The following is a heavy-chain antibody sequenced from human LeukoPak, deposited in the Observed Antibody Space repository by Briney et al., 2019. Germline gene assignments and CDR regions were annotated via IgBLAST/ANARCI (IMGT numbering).Heavy chain of an antibody. J-gene: IGHJ4*02. D-gene: IGHD3-3*01. Sequence: GGSLRLSCAVTGFTFSSYWMTWVRQVPGKGLEWVADINEDGSDKYYVDSVKGRFTISRDNARNSLYLQMNSLRAEDTAVYYCAGEYDLGLHYYFDSWGQGTLVTVSP. CDR1: GFTFSSYW. V-gene: IGHV3-7*01. CDR3: AGEYDLGLHYYFDS. CDR2: INEDGSDK.